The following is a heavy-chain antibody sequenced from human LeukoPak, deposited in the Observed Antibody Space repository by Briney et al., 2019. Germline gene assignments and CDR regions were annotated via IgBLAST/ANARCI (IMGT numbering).Heavy chain of an antibody. J-gene: IGHJ5*02. CDR3: ARDQINSGSYSSLAGTGFDL. CDR1: GFTFSSYS. D-gene: IGHD1-26*01. V-gene: IGHV3-48*02. Sequence: PGGSLRLSCAASGFTFSSYSMNWVRQAPGKGLEWVSYISSSSSTIYYADSVKGRFTISRDNAKNSLYLQMNSLRDEDTAVYYCARDQINSGSYSSLAGTGFDLWGQGTLVTVSS. CDR2: ISSSSSTI.